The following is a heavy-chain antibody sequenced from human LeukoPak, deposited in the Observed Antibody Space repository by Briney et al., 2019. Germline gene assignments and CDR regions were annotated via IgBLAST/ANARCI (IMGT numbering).Heavy chain of an antibody. CDR1: GYNFTTYW. CDR2: IDPSDSYI. V-gene: IGHV5-10-1*01. J-gene: IGHJ4*02. D-gene: IGHD5-18*01. Sequence: GESLQISCKGSGYNFTTYWTSWVRQMPGKGLEWMGRIDPSDSYINYSPSFQGHVTISSDKSISTAYLQWSSLKASDTAMYYCARHSALDTGYFDYWGQGALVTVSS. CDR3: ARHSALDTGYFDY.